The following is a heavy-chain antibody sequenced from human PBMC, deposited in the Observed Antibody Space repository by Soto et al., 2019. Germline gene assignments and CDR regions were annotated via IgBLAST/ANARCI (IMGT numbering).Heavy chain of an antibody. Sequence: LSLTCAVYGGSFSGYYWIWIRQPPGKGLEWIGEINHSGSTNYNPSLKSRVTISVDTSKNQFSLKLSSVTAADTAVYYCARGRWVRGVFDYWGQGTRVTVSS. CDR2: INHSGST. CDR3: ARGRWVRGVFDY. V-gene: IGHV4-34*01. J-gene: IGHJ4*02. CDR1: GGSFSGYY. D-gene: IGHD3-10*01.